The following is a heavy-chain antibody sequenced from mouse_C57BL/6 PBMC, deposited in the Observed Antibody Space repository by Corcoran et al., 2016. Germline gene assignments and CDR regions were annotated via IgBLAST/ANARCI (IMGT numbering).Heavy chain of an antibody. Sequence: QIQLVQSGPELKKPGETVMISCKASGYTFTTYGMSWVKQAPGKGLKWMGWINTYSGVPTYADDFKGRFAFSLETSASTAYLQINNLKNEDTATDFCARYGPERWLPPDVWGTGTTVTVSS. J-gene: IGHJ1*03. CDR2: INTYSGVP. CDR1: GYTFTTYG. CDR3: ARYGPERWLPPDV. V-gene: IGHV9-3*01. D-gene: IGHD2-3*01.